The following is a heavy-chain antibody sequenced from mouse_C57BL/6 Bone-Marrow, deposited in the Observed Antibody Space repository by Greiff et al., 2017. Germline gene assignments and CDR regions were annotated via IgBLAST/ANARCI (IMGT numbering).Heavy chain of an antibody. Sequence: QVQLQQPGAELVKPGASVKMSCKASGYTFTSYWITWVKQRPGQGLEWIGDIYPTSGRTNYNEKFKSKAILTVDTSSNTAYMQLSSLASEDSAVFDCARSGALGRSCDYGGQGTTLTVTS. CDR3: ARSGALGRSCDY. CDR1: GYTFTSYW. V-gene: IGHV1-55*01. D-gene: IGHD4-1*01. J-gene: IGHJ2*01. CDR2: IYPTSGRT.